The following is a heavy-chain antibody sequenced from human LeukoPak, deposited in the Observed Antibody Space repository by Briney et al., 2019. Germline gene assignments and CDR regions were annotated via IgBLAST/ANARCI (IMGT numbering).Heavy chain of an antibody. Sequence: PSETLSLTCTVSGASISSSSYYWGWIRQPPGKGLEWIGSIYYCGNTYYNASLKSRVTISGDTSKNQFSLILSSVTAADTAVYYCATPGLARAYWGQGTLVTVSS. V-gene: IGHV4-39*01. J-gene: IGHJ4*02. CDR1: GASISSSSYY. CDR2: IYYCGNT. CDR3: ATPGLARAY.